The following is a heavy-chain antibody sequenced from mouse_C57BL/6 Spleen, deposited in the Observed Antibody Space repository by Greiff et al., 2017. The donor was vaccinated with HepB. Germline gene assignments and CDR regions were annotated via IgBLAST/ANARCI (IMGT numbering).Heavy chain of an antibody. CDR1: GFTFSDYY. CDR2: INYDGSST. V-gene: IGHV5-16*01. J-gene: IGHJ1*03. Sequence: EVKLVESEGGLVQPGSSMKLSCTASGFTFSDYYMAWVRQVPEKGLEWVANINYDGSSTYYLDSLKSRFIISRDNAKNILYLQMSSLKSEDTATYYCAREHYYGSSYGVGYWYFDVWGTGTTVTVSS. D-gene: IGHD1-1*01. CDR3: AREHYYGSSYGVGYWYFDV.